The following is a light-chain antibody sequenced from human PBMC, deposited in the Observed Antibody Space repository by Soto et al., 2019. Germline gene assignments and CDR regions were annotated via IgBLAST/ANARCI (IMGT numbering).Light chain of an antibody. J-gene: IGLJ2*01. Sequence: QSALTQPPSASGSPGQSVTISCSGTSSDVGGYNYVSWYQQQTGKAPKLMIYEVSKRPSGVPDRFSGSKSGNTASLTISGLQAEDEADYYCCSYAGSYTLGVFGGGTKLTVL. CDR1: SSDVGGYNY. V-gene: IGLV2-11*01. CDR3: CSYAGSYTLGV. CDR2: EVS.